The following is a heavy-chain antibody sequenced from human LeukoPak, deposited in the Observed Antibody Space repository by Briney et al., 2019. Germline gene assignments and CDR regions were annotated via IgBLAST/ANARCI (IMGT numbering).Heavy chain of an antibody. V-gene: IGHV3-23*01. CDR1: AFTFSNYA. J-gene: IGHJ4*02. D-gene: IGHD3-9*01. CDR3: AKGDNNILTGYYNSFDS. Sequence: GGSLRFSCAASAFTFSNYAMSWVRQAPGKGLEWVSSICDSGGCTYYADSVKGRFTISRDNSRNTLFLQMNSLRAEDTALFYCAKGDNNILTGYYNSFDSWGQGTLVTVSS. CDR2: ICDSGGCT.